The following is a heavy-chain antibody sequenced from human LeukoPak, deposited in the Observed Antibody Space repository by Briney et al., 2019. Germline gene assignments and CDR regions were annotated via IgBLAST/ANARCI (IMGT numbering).Heavy chain of an antibody. CDR3: AREIGGAQHYFDL. CDR2: LYSGTST. Sequence: GGSLRLSCAASGFTVGSNFMSXXRQAPGKGXXXXSTLYSGTSTYYADSVKGRFTISRDNSKNSLYLQLNSLRAEDTAVYYCAREIGGAQHYFDLWGQGTLVTVPS. V-gene: IGHV3-53*01. D-gene: IGHD1-26*01. J-gene: IGHJ4*02. CDR1: GFTVGSNF.